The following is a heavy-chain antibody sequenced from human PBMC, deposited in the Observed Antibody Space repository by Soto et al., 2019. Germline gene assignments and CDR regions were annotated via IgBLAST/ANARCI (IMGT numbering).Heavy chain of an antibody. Sequence: SVKVSCKASGGTFSSYAISWVRQAPGQGLEWMGGIIPIFGTANYAQKFQGRVTITADESTSTAYMELSSLRSEDTAVYYCARVSSSSWYSPLYYFDYWGQGTLVTAPQ. CDR2: IIPIFGTA. CDR1: GGTFSSYA. J-gene: IGHJ4*02. D-gene: IGHD6-13*01. CDR3: ARVSSSSWYSPLYYFDY. V-gene: IGHV1-69*13.